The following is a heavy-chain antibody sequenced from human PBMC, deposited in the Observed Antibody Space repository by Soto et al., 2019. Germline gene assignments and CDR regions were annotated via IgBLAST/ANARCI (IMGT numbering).Heavy chain of an antibody. V-gene: IGHV3-15*01. CDR2: IKSKTDGGTT. Sequence: GGSLRLSCAASGFTFSNAWMSWVRQAPGKGLEWVGRIKSKTDGGTTDYAAPVKGRFTISRDDSKNTLYLQMNSLKTEDTAVYYCTATVGYCSSTSCYDDAFDIWGQGTMVTVSS. J-gene: IGHJ3*02. CDR3: TATVGYCSSTSCYDDAFDI. CDR1: GFTFSNAW. D-gene: IGHD2-2*01.